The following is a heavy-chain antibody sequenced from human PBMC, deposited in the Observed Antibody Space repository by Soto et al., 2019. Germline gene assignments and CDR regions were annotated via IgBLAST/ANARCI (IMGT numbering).Heavy chain of an antibody. D-gene: IGHD2-15*01. CDR3: SADRPDGAIGWPV. CDR2: IVVANGRT. J-gene: IGHJ6*02. Sequence: QMRLVQSGPEVKRPGTSVRVSCKASGFDFATFGIQWVRQTQGQGLEWIGWIVVANGRTNYAQRFQERVTITRDMSTNTAYIDLNNLGSGDTAVYFCSADRPDGAIGWPVWGQGTTVSVSS. V-gene: IGHV1-58*02. CDR1: GFDFATFG.